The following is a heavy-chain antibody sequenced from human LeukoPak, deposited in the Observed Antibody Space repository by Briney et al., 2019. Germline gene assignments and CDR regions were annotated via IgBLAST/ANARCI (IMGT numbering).Heavy chain of an antibody. Sequence: GSLRLSCAASGFTVSSNYMSWVRQPPGKGLEWIGSIYYSGSTYYNPSLKSRVTISVDTSKNQFSLKLSSVTAADTAVYYCARQKSRDWYFDLWGRGTLVTVSS. CDR2: IYYSGST. CDR3: ARQKSRDWYFDL. V-gene: IGHV4-39*01. CDR1: GFTVSSNY. J-gene: IGHJ2*01.